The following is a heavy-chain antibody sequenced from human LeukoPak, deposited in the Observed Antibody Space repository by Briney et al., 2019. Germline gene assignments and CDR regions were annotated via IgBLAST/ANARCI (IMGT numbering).Heavy chain of an antibody. J-gene: IGHJ4*02. CDR2: IKQDGSKK. CDR3: ATPLDYYDSSGYHQGGD. D-gene: IGHD3-22*01. V-gene: IGHV3-7*03. CDR1: GFTFSSYW. Sequence: PGGSLRLSCAASGFTFSSYWMTWVRQAPGKGLEWVANIKQDGSKKNCVDSVKGRFTISRDNAKNSLYLQMNSLRAEDTAVYYCATPLDYYDSSGYHQGGDWGQGTLVTVSS.